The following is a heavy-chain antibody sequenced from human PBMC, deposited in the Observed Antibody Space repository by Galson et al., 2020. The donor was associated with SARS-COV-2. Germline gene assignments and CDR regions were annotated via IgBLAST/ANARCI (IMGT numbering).Heavy chain of an antibody. CDR3: LRQPGWGIYYYGLDI. Sequence: QAGGSLRLSCAASGFMFSDSALHWVRQAPGRGLEWVGHIRDKSNNYRTAYAASVKGRFTISRDDSKNTAYLQMNSLESEDTAVYFCLRQPGWGIYYYGLDIWGHGTTVTVSS. D-gene: IGHD6-19*01. V-gene: IGHV3-73*01. J-gene: IGHJ6*02. CDR2: IRDKSNNYRT. CDR1: GFMFSDSA.